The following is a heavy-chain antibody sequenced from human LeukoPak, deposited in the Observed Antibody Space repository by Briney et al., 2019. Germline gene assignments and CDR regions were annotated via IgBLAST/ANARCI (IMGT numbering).Heavy chain of an antibody. CDR3: TRVGYIDEGIDY. Sequence: GGSLRLSCTASGFIFNIYGMNWVRQAPGKGLEWISYIKGNSDTIHYADSVKGRFTISRDNAKNTLSLQMTSLRAEDTAIYYCTRVGYIDEGIDYWGQETLVTVSS. D-gene: IGHD5-24*01. CDR1: GFIFNIYG. J-gene: IGHJ4*02. V-gene: IGHV3-48*01. CDR2: IKGNSDTI.